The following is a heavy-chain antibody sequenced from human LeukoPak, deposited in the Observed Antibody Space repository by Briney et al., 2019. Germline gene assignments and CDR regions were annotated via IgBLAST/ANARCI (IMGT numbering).Heavy chain of an antibody. J-gene: IGHJ4*02. CDR2: ISSSDSTI. CDR3: ARGRRNFDY. Sequence: GRSLRLSCAASGFTFSSYEMNWVRQAPGKGLEWVSNISSSDSTIYYADSVEGRFTISRDNAKNSLYLQMNSVRAEDTAVYYCARGRRNFDYWGQGTLVTVSS. CDR1: GFTFSSYE. V-gene: IGHV3-48*03.